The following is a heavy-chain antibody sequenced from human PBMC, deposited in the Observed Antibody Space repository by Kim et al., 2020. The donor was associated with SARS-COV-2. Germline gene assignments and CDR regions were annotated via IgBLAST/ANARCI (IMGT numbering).Heavy chain of an antibody. J-gene: IGHJ6*02. D-gene: IGHD3-10*01. CDR3: AREPGGYYYGMDV. V-gene: IGHV3-13*01. Sequence: YPGSVKGRFTISRENAKNSLYLQMNSLRAGDTAVYYCAREPGGYYYGMDVWGQGTTVTVSS.